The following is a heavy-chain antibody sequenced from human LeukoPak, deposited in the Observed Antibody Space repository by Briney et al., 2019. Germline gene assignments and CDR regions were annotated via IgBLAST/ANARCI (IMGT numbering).Heavy chain of an antibody. CDR1: GYTFTGYY. CDR2: INPNSGGT. J-gene: IGHJ4*02. V-gene: IGHV1-2*06. CDR3: ARVLSIAVTLPHY. Sequence: ASVKVSCKASGYTFTGYYMHWVRQAPGQGLEWMARINPNSGGTNYAQKFQGRVTMTRDTSISTAYMELSRLRSDDTAVYYCARVLSIAVTLPHYWGQGTLVTVSS. D-gene: IGHD6-19*01.